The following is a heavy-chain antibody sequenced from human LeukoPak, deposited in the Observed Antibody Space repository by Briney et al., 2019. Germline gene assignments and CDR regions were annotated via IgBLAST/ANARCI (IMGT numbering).Heavy chain of an antibody. Sequence: GGSLRLSCAASGFTFSSYAMSWVRQAPGKGLEWVSAISGSGGSTYYADSVKGRFTISRDNSKNTLYLQMNSLRAEDTAVYYCAKGIGVHYYDSSGYYYWGQGTLVTVSS. CDR3: AKGIGVHYYDSSGYYY. CDR1: GFTFSSYA. V-gene: IGHV3-23*01. J-gene: IGHJ4*02. D-gene: IGHD3-22*01. CDR2: ISGSGGST.